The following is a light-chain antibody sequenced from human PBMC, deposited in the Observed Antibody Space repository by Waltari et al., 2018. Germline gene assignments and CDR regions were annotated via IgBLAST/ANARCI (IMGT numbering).Light chain of an antibody. CDR1: SLRTSY. CDR3: HSRDSSASHVV. V-gene: IGLV3-19*01. Sequence: SSELTQDPAVSVALGQTVKMTCQGDSLRTSYASWYQQKPGQAPVLVLLGYNKRPSGIPDRFSGYNSGTTSSLTITGAQAEDDAYYYCHSRDSSASHVVFGGGTKLTVL. J-gene: IGLJ2*01. CDR2: GYN.